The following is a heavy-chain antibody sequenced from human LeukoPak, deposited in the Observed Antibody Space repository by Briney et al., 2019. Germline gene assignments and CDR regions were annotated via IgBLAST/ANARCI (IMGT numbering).Heavy chain of an antibody. D-gene: IGHD2-2*01. CDR3: ARGRTYATRFDY. CDR2: VYHSGST. J-gene: IGHJ4*02. Sequence: SETLSLTCTVSGGSISPYYWSWIRQPPGKGLEWIGYVYHSGSTNYNPSLKSRVTISVDTSKNQFSLKVSSVTAADTAVYYCARGRTYATRFDYWGRGTLVTVSS. CDR1: GGSISPYY. V-gene: IGHV4-59*08.